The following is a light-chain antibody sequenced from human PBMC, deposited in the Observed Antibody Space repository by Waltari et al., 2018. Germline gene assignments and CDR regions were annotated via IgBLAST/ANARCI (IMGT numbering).Light chain of an antibody. CDR2: EVR. CDR1: NSDVGGYDY. J-gene: IGLJ2*01. Sequence: QSALTPPASVSGSPGQSITISCTGTNSDVGGYDYVSWYQQHPGKAPKLMIYEVRNRPSGVSSRFSGSKSGNTASLTISGLQAEDEADYYCSSYTSSNTVFGGGTKLTVL. CDR3: SSYTSSNTV. V-gene: IGLV2-14*01.